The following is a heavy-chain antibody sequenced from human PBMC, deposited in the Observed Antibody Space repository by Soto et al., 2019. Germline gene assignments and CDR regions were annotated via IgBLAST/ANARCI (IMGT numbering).Heavy chain of an antibody. CDR2: IYYSGST. Sequence: SETLSLTCTVSGGSVSSRSYYWGWIRQAPGRGLEWIGSIYYSGSTYYNPSLKSRVTISVDTSKNQFYLKLSSVTAADTAVYYCVRHLYYYDTSGYFDAFDSWGQGTMVA. V-gene: IGHV4-39*01. CDR1: GGSVSSRSYY. D-gene: IGHD3-22*01. J-gene: IGHJ3*02. CDR3: VRHLYYYDTSGYFDAFDS.